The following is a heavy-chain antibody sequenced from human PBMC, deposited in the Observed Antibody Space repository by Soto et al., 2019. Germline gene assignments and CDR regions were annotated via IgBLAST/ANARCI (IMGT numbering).Heavy chain of an antibody. CDR1: GGSFSACY. CDR3: ARSREQWLVDAFDI. J-gene: IGHJ3*02. CDR2: VNPTGTT. Sequence: SETLSLTCAVYGGSFSACYWSWIRQPPGKELEWIGEVNPTGTTKYNPSLKSRVTMSLDTSKKQFSLNLNSMTAADTALYYCARSREQWLVDAFDIWGQGTMVTVSS. D-gene: IGHD6-19*01. V-gene: IGHV4-34*01.